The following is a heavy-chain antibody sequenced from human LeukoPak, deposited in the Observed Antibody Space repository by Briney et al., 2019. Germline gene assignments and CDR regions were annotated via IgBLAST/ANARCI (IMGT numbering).Heavy chain of an antibody. CDR1: GFTFDDYT. CDR3: AKGNYYYDSSGSFDY. CDR2: ISWDGGST. D-gene: IGHD3-22*01. J-gene: IGHJ4*02. V-gene: IGHV3-43*01. Sequence: LAGGSLRLSCAASGFTFDDYTMHWVRQAPGKGLEWVSLISWDGGSTYYADSVKGRFTISRDNSKNSLYLQMNSLRTEDTALYYCAKGNYYYDSSGSFDYWGQGTLVTVSS.